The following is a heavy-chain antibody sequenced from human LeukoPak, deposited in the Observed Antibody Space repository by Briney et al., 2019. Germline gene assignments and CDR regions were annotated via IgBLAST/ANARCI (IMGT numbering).Heavy chain of an antibody. V-gene: IGHV1-8*03. Sequence: ASVKVSCKASGYTFSNFDLNWVRQATGQGLEWVGYMNPNSGYTAYAQKFQGRVTITRDTSISTLYMELSSLRSEDTAMYYCARKNYCSGGSCYSRGWFDPWGQGTLVTVSS. CDR3: ARKNYCSGGSCYSRGWFDP. CDR2: MNPNSGYT. J-gene: IGHJ5*02. CDR1: GYTFSNFD. D-gene: IGHD2-15*01.